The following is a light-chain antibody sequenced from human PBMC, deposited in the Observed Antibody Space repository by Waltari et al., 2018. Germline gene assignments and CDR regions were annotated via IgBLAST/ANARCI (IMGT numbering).Light chain of an antibody. CDR2: EVN. V-gene: IGLV2-8*01. CDR1: SSDVGGHDS. Sequence: QPALTQPPSASGSPGQSVTISCTGTSSDVGGHDSVSWYQQHPGKAPKFMIYEVNKRPSGVPDGFSGSKSGNTASLTVSGLQVEDEADYYCSSYAGSNNVVFGGGTRLTVL. CDR3: SSYAGSNNVV. J-gene: IGLJ2*01.